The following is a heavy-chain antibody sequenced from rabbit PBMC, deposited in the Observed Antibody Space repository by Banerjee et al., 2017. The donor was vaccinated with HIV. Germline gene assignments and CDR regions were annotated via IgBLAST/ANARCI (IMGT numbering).Heavy chain of an antibody. D-gene: IGHD6-1*01. CDR3: ARGYAKHL. Sequence: QQQLEESGGGLVKPGGTLTLTCKASGFIFSDNYAMCWVRQAPGKGLEWIGCIGIGSGSTYYASWAKGRFTISKTSSTTVTLQMTSLTAADTATHFCARGYAKHLWGPGTLVTVS. V-gene: IGHV1S45*01. CDR1: GFIFSDNYA. CDR2: IGIGSGST. J-gene: IGHJ4*01.